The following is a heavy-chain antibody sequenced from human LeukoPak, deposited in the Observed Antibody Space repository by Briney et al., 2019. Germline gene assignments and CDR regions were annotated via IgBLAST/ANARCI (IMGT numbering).Heavy chain of an antibody. D-gene: IGHD3-9*01. CDR1: GFTFSNAW. Sequence: GGSLRLSCAASGFTFSNAWMSWVRQAPGKGLEWVGRIKSKTDGGTTDYAAPVKGRFTISRDDSKNTLYLQMNSLKTEDTAAYYCTTGDYDILTGYLSFDYWGQGTLVTVSS. J-gene: IGHJ4*02. CDR3: TTGDYDILTGYLSFDY. CDR2: IKSKTDGGTT. V-gene: IGHV3-15*01.